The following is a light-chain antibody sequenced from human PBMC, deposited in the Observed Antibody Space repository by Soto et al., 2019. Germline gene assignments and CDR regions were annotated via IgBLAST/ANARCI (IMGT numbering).Light chain of an antibody. CDR3: QQLQRTPFT. CDR2: GAS. V-gene: IGKV1-9*01. J-gene: IGKJ3*01. CDR1: LDVSRY. Sequence: PLTQSPSSLSASVGDRVTITCRASLDVSRYLAWYQQKAGKAPKLLIYGASTLQSGVPSRFSGFGSGTEFTLTISSLQPEDFATYHCQQLQRTPFTFGSGTTVDV.